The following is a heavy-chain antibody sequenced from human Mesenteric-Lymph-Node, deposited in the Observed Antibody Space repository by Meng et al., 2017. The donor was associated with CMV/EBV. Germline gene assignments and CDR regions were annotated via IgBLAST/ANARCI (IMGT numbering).Heavy chain of an antibody. V-gene: IGHV3-33*01. CDR2: IWYDGSNK. J-gene: IGHJ6*02. CDR1: GFTFSSYG. D-gene: IGHD6-19*01. Sequence: GESLKISCAASGFTFSSYGMHWVRQAPGKGLEWVAVIWYDGSNKYYADSVKGRFTISRDNSKNTLYLQMNSLRAEDTAVYYCATGKAVAGKSYYYYGMDVWGQGTTVTVSS. CDR3: ATGKAVAGKSYYYYGMDV.